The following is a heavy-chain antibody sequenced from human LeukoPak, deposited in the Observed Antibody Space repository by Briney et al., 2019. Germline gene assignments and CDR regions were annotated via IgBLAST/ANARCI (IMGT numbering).Heavy chain of an antibody. D-gene: IGHD1-26*01. Sequence: GGSLRLSCAASGFTFSSYVMHWVRQAPGKGLEWVAVIWYDGSNKYYADSVKGRFTISRDNSKNTLYLQMNSLRAEDTAVYYCAKDFWEPFDYWGQGTLVTVSS. CDR1: GFTFSSYV. V-gene: IGHV3-33*06. CDR2: IWYDGSNK. J-gene: IGHJ4*02. CDR3: AKDFWEPFDY.